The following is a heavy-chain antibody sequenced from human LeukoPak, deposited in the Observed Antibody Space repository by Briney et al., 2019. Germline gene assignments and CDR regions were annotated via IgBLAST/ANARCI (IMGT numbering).Heavy chain of an antibody. V-gene: IGHV3-11*04. CDR1: GFTFNNYY. J-gene: IGHJ5*02. D-gene: IGHD3-3*01. CDR3: ARRYDFWSGYYGWFDP. CDR2: ISISGYST. Sequence: GGSLRLSCAASGFTFNNYYMSWIRRAPGKGLEWISYISISGYSTYYADSVKGRFTISRDNAKNSLYLQMNNLRPEDTAFYYCARRYDFWSGYYGWFDPWGQATLVTVSS.